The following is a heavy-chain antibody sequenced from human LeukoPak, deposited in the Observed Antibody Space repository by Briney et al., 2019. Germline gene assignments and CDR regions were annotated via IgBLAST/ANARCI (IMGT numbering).Heavy chain of an antibody. D-gene: IGHD3-3*01. J-gene: IGHJ5*02. Sequence: PSETLSLTCAASGYSISSSNWWGWIRQPPGKGLEWIGYIYYSGSTYYNPSLKSRVTMSVDTSKNQFSLKLSSVTAVDTAVYYCARSTIWRGFDPWGQGTLVTVSS. CDR3: ARSTIWRGFDP. CDR2: IYYSGST. CDR1: GYSISSSNW. V-gene: IGHV4-28*01.